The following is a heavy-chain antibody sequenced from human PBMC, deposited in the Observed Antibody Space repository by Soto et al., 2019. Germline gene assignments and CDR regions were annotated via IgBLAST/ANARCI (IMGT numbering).Heavy chain of an antibody. CDR1: GGSISSGGYY. J-gene: IGHJ4*02. CDR3: ARKFNLGSSDPNFDY. CDR2: IYYSGST. V-gene: IGHV4-31*03. D-gene: IGHD3-10*01. Sequence: PSETLSLTCTVSGGSISSGGYYWSWIRQHPGKGLEWIGYIYYSGSTYYNPSLKSRVTISVDTSKNQFSLKLSSVTAADTAVYYCARKFNLGSSDPNFDYWGQGTLVTVSS.